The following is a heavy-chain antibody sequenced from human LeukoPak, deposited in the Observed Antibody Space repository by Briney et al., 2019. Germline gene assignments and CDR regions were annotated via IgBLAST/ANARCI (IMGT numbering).Heavy chain of an antibody. V-gene: IGHV3-20*01. CDR1: GFTFSSYS. CDR2: INWNGGST. CDR3: ARDRDSSGWYTCDY. D-gene: IGHD6-19*01. Sequence: GGSLRLSCAASGFTFSSYSMNWVRQAPGKGLEWVSGINWNGGSTGYADSVKGRFTISRDNAKNSLYLQMNSLRAEDTALYHCARDRDSSGWYTCDYWGQGTLVTVSS. J-gene: IGHJ4*02.